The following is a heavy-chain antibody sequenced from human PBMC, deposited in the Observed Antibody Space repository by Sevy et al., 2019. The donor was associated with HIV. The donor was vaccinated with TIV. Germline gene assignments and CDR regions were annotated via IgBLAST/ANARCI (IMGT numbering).Heavy chain of an antibody. CDR1: GFTFSNAW. CDR3: TTDDRDIVVLPAARQVRYYFDY. CDR2: IKSKTDGGTT. J-gene: IGHJ4*02. V-gene: IGHV3-15*01. D-gene: IGHD2-2*01. Sequence: GGSLRLSCAASGFTFSNAWMSWVRQAPGKGLEWVGRIKSKTDGGTTDYAAPVKGRFTISRNDSKNTLYLQMNSLKTEDTAVYYCTTDDRDIVVLPAARQVRYYFDYWGQGTLVTVSS.